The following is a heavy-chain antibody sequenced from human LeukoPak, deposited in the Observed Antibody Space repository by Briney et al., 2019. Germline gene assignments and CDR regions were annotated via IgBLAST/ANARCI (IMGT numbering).Heavy chain of an antibody. D-gene: IGHD5-12*01. J-gene: IGHJ4*02. CDR1: GYSFTSYW. Sequence: GESLKISCKGSGYSFTSYWIGWVRQMPGKGLEWMGIIYPGDSDTRYSPSFQGQVTISADKSISTAYLQWSSLKASDTAMYYCAREKSTGKAYYSGYDWVFDYWGQGTLATVSS. CDR2: IYPGDSDT. V-gene: IGHV5-51*01. CDR3: AREKSTGKAYYSGYDWVFDY.